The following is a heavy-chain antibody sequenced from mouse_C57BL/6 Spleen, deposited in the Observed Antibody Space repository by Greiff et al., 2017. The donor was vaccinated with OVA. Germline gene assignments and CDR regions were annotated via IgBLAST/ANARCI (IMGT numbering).Heavy chain of an antibody. Sequence: QVQLQQSGAELVKPGASVKLSCKASGYTFTSYWMQWVKQRPGQGLEWIGEIDPSDSYTNYNQKFKGKATLTVDTSSSTAYMQLSSLTSEDSAVYYCASYYYGSSGLAYWGQGTLVTVSA. CDR2: IDPSDSYT. J-gene: IGHJ3*01. CDR1: GYTFTSYW. CDR3: ASYYYGSSGLAY. V-gene: IGHV1-50*01. D-gene: IGHD1-1*01.